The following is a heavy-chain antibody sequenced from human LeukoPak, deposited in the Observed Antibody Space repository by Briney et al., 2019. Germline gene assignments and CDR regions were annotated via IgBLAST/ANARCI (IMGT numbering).Heavy chain of an antibody. D-gene: IGHD3-9*01. CDR1: GYTFTSYY. J-gene: IGHJ4*02. Sequence: ASVKVSCKASGYTFTSYYMHWVRQAPGQGLEWMGIINPSGGSTSYAQKFQGRVTMTRDTSTSTVYMELSSLRSEDTAVYYCARGFTLLRYFDWFGYWGQGTLVTVPS. V-gene: IGHV1-46*01. CDR3: ARGFTLLRYFDWFGY. CDR2: INPSGGST.